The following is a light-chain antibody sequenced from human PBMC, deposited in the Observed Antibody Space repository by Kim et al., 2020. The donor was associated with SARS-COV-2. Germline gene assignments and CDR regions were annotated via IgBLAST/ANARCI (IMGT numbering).Light chain of an antibody. V-gene: IGKV3-15*01. Sequence: PGERASLSCRDSQSIINKLAWYQQKPGQAPRLLIYAASTRATGIPARFSGSGSGTEFTLTISSLQSEDFAVYFCQQYNNWPPRVTFGGGTKVDIK. CDR2: AAS. J-gene: IGKJ4*01. CDR3: QQYNNWPPRVT. CDR1: QSIINK.